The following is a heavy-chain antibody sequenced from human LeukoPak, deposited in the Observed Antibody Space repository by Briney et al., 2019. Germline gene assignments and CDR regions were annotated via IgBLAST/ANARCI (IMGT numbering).Heavy chain of an antibody. Sequence: GGSLRLSCVASGFTVSSNYMSWVRQAPGKGLEWVSVIYSGGSTYYADSVKGRFTISRDNSKNTLYLQMNSLRAEDTAVYYCARVEVRGVITVYAFDIWGQGTMVTVSS. J-gene: IGHJ3*02. CDR2: IYSGGST. V-gene: IGHV3-53*01. D-gene: IGHD3-10*01. CDR3: ARVEVRGVITVYAFDI. CDR1: GFTVSSNY.